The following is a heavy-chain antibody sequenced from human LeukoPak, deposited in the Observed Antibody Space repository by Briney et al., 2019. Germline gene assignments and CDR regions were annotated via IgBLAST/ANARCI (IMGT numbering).Heavy chain of an antibody. CDR3: ARGPRTYDSSAYYYY. CDR2: ISSSSSTI. V-gene: IGHV3-48*04. Sequence: GGSLRLSCAASGLTFSTYSMNWVRQAPGRGLEWVSYISSSSSTIYYADSVKGRFTISRDNAKNSLYLQMNTLRAEDTAVYFCARGPRTYDSSAYYYYWGQGTLVTVSS. J-gene: IGHJ4*02. CDR1: GLTFSTYS. D-gene: IGHD3-22*01.